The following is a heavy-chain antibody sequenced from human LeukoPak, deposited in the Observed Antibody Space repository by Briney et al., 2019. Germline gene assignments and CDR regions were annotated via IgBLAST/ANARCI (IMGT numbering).Heavy chain of an antibody. Sequence: PGGSLRLSCAASGFTFGNYAMSWVRQAPGKGLEWVSAISGSGDSTYYADSVKGRFTISRDNSKNTLYLQMNSLRAEDTAVYYRARDSHYDILTGYYPYYYYGMDVWGQGTTVTVSS. J-gene: IGHJ6*02. D-gene: IGHD3-9*01. CDR2: ISGSGDST. CDR3: ARDSHYDILTGYYPYYYYGMDV. V-gene: IGHV3-23*01. CDR1: GFTFGNYA.